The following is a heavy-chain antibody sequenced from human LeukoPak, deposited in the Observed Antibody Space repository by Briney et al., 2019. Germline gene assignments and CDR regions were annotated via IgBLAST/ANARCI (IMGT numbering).Heavy chain of an antibody. D-gene: IGHD3-10*02. CDR1: GFTFSSYR. J-gene: IGHJ6*04. CDR2: ISSSSNYI. CDR3: AELGITMIGGV. Sequence: GGSLRLSCAASGFTFSSYRMSWVRQAPGKGLEWVSFISSSSNYIHYADSVKGRFTISRDNAKNSLYLQMNSLRAEDTAVYYCAELGITMIGGVWGKGTTVTISS. V-gene: IGHV3-21*01.